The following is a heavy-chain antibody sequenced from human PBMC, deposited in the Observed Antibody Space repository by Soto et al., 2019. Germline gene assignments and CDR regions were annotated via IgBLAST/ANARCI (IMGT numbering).Heavy chain of an antibody. CDR2: INSDGSST. V-gene: IGHV3-74*01. Sequence: GGSLRLSCAASGFTFSSYWMHWVRQAPGKGLVWVSRINSDGSSTSYADSVKGRFTISRDNAKNTLYLQMNSLRAEETAVYYCANSGYSYGPIHSWGQGTLVTVSS. D-gene: IGHD5-18*01. J-gene: IGHJ4*02. CDR1: GFTFSSYW. CDR3: ANSGYSYGPIHS.